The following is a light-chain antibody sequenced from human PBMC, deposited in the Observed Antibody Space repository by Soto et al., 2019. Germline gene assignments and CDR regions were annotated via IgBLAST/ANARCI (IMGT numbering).Light chain of an antibody. CDR3: QLSHSLPYT. J-gene: IGKJ2*01. CDR2: AAS. Sequence: DIQMTQSPSSLSASVGDRVTITCRASQSMSTDLDWYQQEPGKAPKLLIYAASSLQSGVPSRFSGSGSGTDFTLTISSLQPEDFATYYCQLSHSLPYTFGQGTKLEIK. V-gene: IGKV1-39*01. CDR1: QSMSTD.